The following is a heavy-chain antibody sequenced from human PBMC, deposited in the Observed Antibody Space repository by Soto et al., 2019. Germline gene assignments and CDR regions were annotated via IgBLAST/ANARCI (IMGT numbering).Heavy chain of an antibody. Sequence: VESLNISCKTSGYTFTTFGIGWVLQRPGKGLEWMGIIYPNDSDKRYNPSFQGQVTMSVDQSITTAYLQWSYLKASDTAMYYCARKPRYHNGMDVWGQGTPVTVSS. CDR3: ARKPRYHNGMDV. V-gene: IGHV5-51*01. J-gene: IGHJ6*01. CDR2: IYPNDSDK. CDR1: GYTFTTFG.